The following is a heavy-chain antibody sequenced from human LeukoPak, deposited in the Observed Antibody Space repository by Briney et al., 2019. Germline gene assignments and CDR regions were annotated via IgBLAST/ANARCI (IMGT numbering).Heavy chain of an antibody. Sequence: ASVKVSCKASGYTFTSYGISWVRQAPGQGLEWMGWISAYNGNTNYAQKLQGRVTMTTDTSTSTAYMELRSLRSDDTAVYYCARDSDYGDLSDGMDVWGQGTTVTVSS. D-gene: IGHD4-17*01. CDR3: ARDSDYGDLSDGMDV. CDR1: GYTFTSYG. J-gene: IGHJ6*02. CDR2: ISAYNGNT. V-gene: IGHV1-18*01.